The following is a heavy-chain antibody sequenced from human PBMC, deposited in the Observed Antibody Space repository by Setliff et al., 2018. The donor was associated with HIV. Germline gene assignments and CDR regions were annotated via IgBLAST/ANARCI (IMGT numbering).Heavy chain of an antibody. V-gene: IGHV3-30*04. CDR2: ISYDGSNK. J-gene: IGHJ4*02. Sequence: PGGSLRLSCAASGFTFSNFALHRVRQAPGKGLEWVAVISYDGSNKYYADSVKGRFTISRDNSKNTLYLQMNSLRADDTAVFYCARAHYDFWSGYCDYWGQGTLVTVSS. CDR1: GFTFSNFA. D-gene: IGHD3-3*01. CDR3: ARAHYDFWSGYCDY.